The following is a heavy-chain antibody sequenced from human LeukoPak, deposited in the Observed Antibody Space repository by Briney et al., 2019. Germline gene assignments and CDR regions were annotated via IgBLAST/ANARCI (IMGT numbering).Heavy chain of an antibody. CDR1: GGSFSGYY. D-gene: IGHD3-16*02. CDR2: INHSGST. Sequence: SETLSLTCAVYGGSFSGYYWSWIRQPPGKGLEWIGEINHSGSTNYNPSLKSRVTISVDTSKNQFSLKLSSVTAADTAVYYCARSLPWGSYRQKSPYYFDYWGQGTLVTVSS. CDR3: ARSLPWGSYRQKSPYYFDY. J-gene: IGHJ4*02. V-gene: IGHV4-34*01.